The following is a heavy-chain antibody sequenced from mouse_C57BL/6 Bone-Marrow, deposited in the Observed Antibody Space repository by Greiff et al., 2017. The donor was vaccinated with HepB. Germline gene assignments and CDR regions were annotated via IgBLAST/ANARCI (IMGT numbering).Heavy chain of an antibody. Sequence: DVKLQESGGGLVKPGGSLKLSCAASGFTFSSYAMSWVRQTPEKRLEWVATISDGGSYTYYPDNVKGRFTISRDNAKNNLYLQMSHLKSEDTAMYYCARDNGLLPYYFDYWGQGTTLTVSS. CDR2: ISDGGSYT. J-gene: IGHJ2*01. CDR3: ARDNGLLPYYFDY. CDR1: GFTFSSYA. V-gene: IGHV5-4*01. D-gene: IGHD2-3*01.